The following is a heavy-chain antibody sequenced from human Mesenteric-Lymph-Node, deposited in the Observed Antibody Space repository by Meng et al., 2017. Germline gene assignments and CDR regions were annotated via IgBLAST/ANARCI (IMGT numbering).Heavy chain of an antibody. V-gene: IGHV3-33*08. CDR1: GFTFDDYA. D-gene: IGHD3-22*01. J-gene: IGHJ4*02. Sequence: GGSLRLSCAASGFTFDDYAMHWVRQAPGKGLEWVAVIWYDGSNKYYADSVKGRFTISRDNSKNTLYLQMNSLRAEDTAVYYCARVGPGDLVVNFFDYWGQGTLVTVSS. CDR3: ARVGPGDLVVNFFDY. CDR2: IWYDGSNK.